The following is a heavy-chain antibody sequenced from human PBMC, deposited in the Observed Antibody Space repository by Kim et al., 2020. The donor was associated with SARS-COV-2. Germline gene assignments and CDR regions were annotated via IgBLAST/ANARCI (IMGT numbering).Heavy chain of an antibody. Sequence: SETLSLTCAVYGGSFSGYYWSWIRQPPGKGLEWIGEINHSGSTNYHPSLKSRVTISVDTSKNHFSLQLSSVAAADTAVYYCAGGGGYSYGAIDYWGQGTLVTVSS. J-gene: IGHJ4*02. CDR2: INHSGST. CDR1: GGSFSGYY. V-gene: IGHV4-34*01. D-gene: IGHD5-18*01. CDR3: AGGGGYSYGAIDY.